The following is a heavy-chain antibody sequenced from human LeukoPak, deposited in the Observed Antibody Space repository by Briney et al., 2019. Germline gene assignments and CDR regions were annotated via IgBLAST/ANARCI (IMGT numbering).Heavy chain of an antibody. CDR1: GFIFKTYT. D-gene: IGHD3-16*01. J-gene: IGHJ4*02. V-gene: IGHV3-21*01. Sequence: TGGSLRLSCAASGFIFKTYTMTWVRQAPGKGLEWVSSITGDCKYITYADSVKGRFTISRVNAKNSLYLQVASLRGDDTATYYCAREGNDYYYDQWGQGTLVTVSP. CDR2: ITGDCKYI. CDR3: AREGNDYYYDQ.